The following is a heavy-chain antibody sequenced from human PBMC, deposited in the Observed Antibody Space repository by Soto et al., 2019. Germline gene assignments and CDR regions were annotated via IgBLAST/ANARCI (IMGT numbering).Heavy chain of an antibody. V-gene: IGHV3-30-3*01. CDR2: ISYDGSNK. J-gene: IGHJ6*02. CDR3: ARERSLNTAVGDYYYYGMDV. Sequence: GGSLRLSCAASGFTFSSYAMHWVRQAPGKGLEWVAVISYDGSNKYYADSVKGRFTISRDNSKNTLYLQMNSLRAEDTAVYYCARERSLNTAVGDYYYYGMDVWGQGTTVTVSS. CDR1: GFTFSSYA. D-gene: IGHD3-16*01.